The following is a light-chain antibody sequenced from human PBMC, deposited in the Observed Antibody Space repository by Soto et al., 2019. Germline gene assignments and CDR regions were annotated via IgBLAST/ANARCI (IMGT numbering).Light chain of an antibody. Sequence: DIVMTQSPDSLAVSLGERATINCRSSQSVLYSFNNKNYLGWYQQKPGQAPKLLIYWASTRESGVPDRFSGSGSGTDFTLTISRLQAEDVAIYYCQHYYSDPPWTFGQGTKVEIK. V-gene: IGKV4-1*01. CDR2: WAS. CDR1: QSVLYSFNNKNY. J-gene: IGKJ1*01. CDR3: QHYYSDPPWT.